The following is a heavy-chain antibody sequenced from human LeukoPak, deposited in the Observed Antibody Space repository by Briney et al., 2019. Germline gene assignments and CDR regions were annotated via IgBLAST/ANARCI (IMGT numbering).Heavy chain of an antibody. D-gene: IGHD4-11*01. J-gene: IGHJ4*02. Sequence: GESLKISCKGSGYSFSNYWIAWVRQMPGKGLEYMGIIYPGDYDTRYSPSFRGQVTISVDKSIATAYLQWASLKASDTATYYCARAPTSVSNPYYFDSWGQGTLVTASS. CDR3: ARAPTSVSNPYYFDS. CDR1: GYSFSNYW. CDR2: IYPGDYDT. V-gene: IGHV5-51*01.